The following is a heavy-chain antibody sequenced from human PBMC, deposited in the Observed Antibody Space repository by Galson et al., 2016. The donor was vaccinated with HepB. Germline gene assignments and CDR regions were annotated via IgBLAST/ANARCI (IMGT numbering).Heavy chain of an antibody. V-gene: IGHV1-46*01. CDR1: GYIFTNYY. D-gene: IGHD3-16*01. Sequence: SVKVSCKASGYIFTNYYIHWVRQAPGQGLEWMGVLNPIGGSTTYAQKFQGRVTMTRDMSTTTVYMDLSSLRSEDTAVYYCASGSTDVGGSCSPWGQGTLVTVSS. CDR3: ASGSTDVGGSCSP. J-gene: IGHJ5*02. CDR2: LNPIGGST.